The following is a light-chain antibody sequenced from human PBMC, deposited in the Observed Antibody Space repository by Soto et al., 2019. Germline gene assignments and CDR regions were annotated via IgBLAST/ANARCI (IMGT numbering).Light chain of an antibody. V-gene: IGKV3-15*01. CDR3: KQYNNWPRT. Sequence: EIVLTQSPATLSLSPGERATLSYRASQSVSSSYLAWYQQKPGQAHRLLIYGAYTRATGIQARFSGSGSGTEFTLTIRSLQSEDFAVYYCKQYNNWPRTFGQGTKVDIK. CDR1: QSVSSSY. CDR2: GAY. J-gene: IGKJ1*01.